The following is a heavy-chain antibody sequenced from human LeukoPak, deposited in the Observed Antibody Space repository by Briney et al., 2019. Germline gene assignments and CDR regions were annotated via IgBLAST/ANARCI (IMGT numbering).Heavy chain of an antibody. V-gene: IGHV1-8*01. J-gene: IGHJ5*02. CDR2: MNPNSGNT. CDR3: ARAPSIYDILTGSLDP. D-gene: IGHD3-9*01. CDR1: GYTFTSYD. Sequence: ASVKVSSKASGYTFTSYDINWVRQATGQGLEWMGWMNPNSGNTGYAQKFQGRVTMTRNTSISTAYMELSSLRSDDTAVYYCARAPSIYDILTGSLDPWGQGTLVTVSS.